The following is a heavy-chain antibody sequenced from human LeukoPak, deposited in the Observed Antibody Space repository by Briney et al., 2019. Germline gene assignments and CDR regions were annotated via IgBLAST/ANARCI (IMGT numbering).Heavy chain of an antibody. Sequence: SETLSLTCTVSGGSITSYYWSWIRQPPGKGLEWIGYIYYSGSANYNPSLKSRVTISVDTSKNQFSLKLSSVTAADTAVYYCARVRAYGPIDYWGQGTLVTVSS. CDR1: GGSITSYY. CDR2: IYYSGSA. D-gene: IGHD4-17*01. CDR3: ARVRAYGPIDY. V-gene: IGHV4-59*12. J-gene: IGHJ4*02.